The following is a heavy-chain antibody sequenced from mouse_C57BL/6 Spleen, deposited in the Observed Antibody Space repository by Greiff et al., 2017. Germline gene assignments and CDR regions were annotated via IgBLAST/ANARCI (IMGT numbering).Heavy chain of an antibody. CDR3: ARGGGHFDV. Sequence: EVKVVESEGGLVQPGSSMKLSCTASGFTFSDYYMAWVRQVPEKGLEWVANINYDGSSTYYLDSLKSRFIISRDNAKNILYLQMSSLKSEDTATYYCARGGGHFDVWGTGTTVTVSS. D-gene: IGHD1-1*02. CDR2: INYDGSST. CDR1: GFTFSDYY. J-gene: IGHJ1*03. V-gene: IGHV5-16*01.